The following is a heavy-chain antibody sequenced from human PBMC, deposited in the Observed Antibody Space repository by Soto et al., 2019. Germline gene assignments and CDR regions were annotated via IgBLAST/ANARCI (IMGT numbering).Heavy chain of an antibody. D-gene: IGHD5-12*01. Sequence: QVQLQQWGAGLLKPSETLSLTCAVYGGSFSGYYWSWIRQPPGKGLEWMGEINHSGSTNYNPSLKSRVTISVDTSKNQFSLKLSSVTAADTAVYYCARLRLSGYDWDFDLWGRGTLVTVSS. J-gene: IGHJ2*01. CDR3: ARLRLSGYDWDFDL. CDR1: GGSFSGYY. V-gene: IGHV4-34*01. CDR2: INHSGST.